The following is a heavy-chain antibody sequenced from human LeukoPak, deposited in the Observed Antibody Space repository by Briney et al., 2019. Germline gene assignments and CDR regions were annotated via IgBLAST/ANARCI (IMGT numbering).Heavy chain of an antibody. CDR2: ISSSSTYI. CDR3: AKDQDYGEGTTFAFDI. CDR1: GFTFSDAW. J-gene: IGHJ3*02. Sequence: GGSLRLSCAASGFTFSDAWMSWVRQAPGKGLEWVSSISSSSTYIYYADSLKGRLTISRDNAKNSLYLQMNSLRAEDTAVYYCAKDQDYGEGTTFAFDIWGQGTMVTVSS. D-gene: IGHD4-17*01. V-gene: IGHV3-21*04.